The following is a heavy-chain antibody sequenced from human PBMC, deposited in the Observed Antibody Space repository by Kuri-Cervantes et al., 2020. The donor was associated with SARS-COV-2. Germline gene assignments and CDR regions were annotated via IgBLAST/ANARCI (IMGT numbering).Heavy chain of an antibody. V-gene: IGHV3-74*01. CDR1: GFTFSNAW. CDR3: VRDGDHWNFDY. D-gene: IGHD1-1*01. CDR2: INPDGSYT. Sequence: GESLKISCAASGFTFSNAWMNWVRQAPGKGLVWVSRINPDGSYTNNADSVKGRFTLSRDNAKNMLFLQMNSLRAEDTAVYYCVRDGDHWNFDYWGHGTLVTVSS. J-gene: IGHJ4*01.